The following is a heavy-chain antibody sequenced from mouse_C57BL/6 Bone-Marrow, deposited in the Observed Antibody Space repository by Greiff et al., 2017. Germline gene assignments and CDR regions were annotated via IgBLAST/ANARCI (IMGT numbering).Heavy chain of an antibody. Sequence: QVQLQQSGAELVRPGTSVKVSCKASGYAFTNYLIEWVKQRPGQGLEWIGVLTPGSGGTNYNEKFKGKATLTADKSSSTAYMQLSSLTSEDSAVYFCARWGLRRGNYAMDYWGQGTSVTVSS. CDR3: ARWGLRRGNYAMDY. CDR2: LTPGSGGT. D-gene: IGHD2-2*01. V-gene: IGHV1-54*01. CDR1: GYAFTNYL. J-gene: IGHJ4*01.